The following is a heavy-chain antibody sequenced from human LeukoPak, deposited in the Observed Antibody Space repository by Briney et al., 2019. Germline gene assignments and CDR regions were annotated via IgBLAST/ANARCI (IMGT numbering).Heavy chain of an antibody. CDR3: ARATQHPPPHNWSDP. V-gene: IGHV4-31*03. Sequence: SETLSLTCTVSGGSISSGGYYWSWIRQHPGKGLEWIGYIYYSGSTYYNPSLKSRVTISVDTSKNQFSLKLSSVTAADTAVYYCARATQHPPPHNWSDPWGQGTLVTVSS. J-gene: IGHJ5*02. D-gene: IGHD2-2*01. CDR1: GGSISSGGYY. CDR2: IYYSGST.